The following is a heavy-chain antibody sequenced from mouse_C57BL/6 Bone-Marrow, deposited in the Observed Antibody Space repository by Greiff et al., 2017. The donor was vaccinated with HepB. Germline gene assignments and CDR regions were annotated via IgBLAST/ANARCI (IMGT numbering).Heavy chain of an antibody. D-gene: IGHD2-5*01. V-gene: IGHV5-17*01. CDR1: GFTFSDYG. Sequence: EVKLVESGGGLVKPGGSLKLSCAASGFTFSDYGMHWVRQAPEKGLEWVAYISSGSSTIYYADTVKGRFTISRDNAKNTLFLQMTSLRSEDTAMYYCARLYYSNYEYFDYWGQGTTLTVSS. J-gene: IGHJ2*01. CDR2: ISSGSSTI. CDR3: ARLYYSNYEYFDY.